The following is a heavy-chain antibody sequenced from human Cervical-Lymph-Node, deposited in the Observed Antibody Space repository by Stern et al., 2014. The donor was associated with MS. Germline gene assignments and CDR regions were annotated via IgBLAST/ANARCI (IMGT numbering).Heavy chain of an antibody. CDR1: GFTFSSYG. CDR3: ARDDGNYYYYYGMDV. Sequence: VQLVESGGGVVQPGRSLRLSCAASGFTFSSYGMHWVRQAPGTGLEGVAVIWYDGSNKYYADSVKGRFTISRDNSKNTLYLQMNSLRAEDTAVYYCARDDGNYYYYYGMDVWGQGTTVTVSS. J-gene: IGHJ6*02. V-gene: IGHV3-33*01. CDR2: IWYDGSNK.